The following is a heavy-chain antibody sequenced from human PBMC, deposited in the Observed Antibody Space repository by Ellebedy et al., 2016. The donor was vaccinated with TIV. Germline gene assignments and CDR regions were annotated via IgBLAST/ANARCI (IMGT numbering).Heavy chain of an antibody. CDR3: ARSDSSGYFYYFDY. V-gene: IGHV4-61*08. CDR1: GGSISSGGYY. Sequence: SETLSLXXTVSGGSISSGGYYWSWIRQPPGKGLEWIGEINHSGSTNYNPSLKSRVTISVDTSKNQFSLKLSSVTAADTAVYYCARSDSSGYFYYFDYWGQGTLVTVSS. D-gene: IGHD3-22*01. CDR2: INHSGST. J-gene: IGHJ4*02.